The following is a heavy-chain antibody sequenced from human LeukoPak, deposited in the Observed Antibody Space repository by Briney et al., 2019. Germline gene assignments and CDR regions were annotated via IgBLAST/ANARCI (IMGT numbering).Heavy chain of an antibody. J-gene: IGHJ3*02. Sequence: ASVKVSCKTSGLIFTSYAFTWVRQAPGQGLEWMGWISVYNGNRDYADNLQGRVTMTTDTSTSTAYMELTSLRSDDTAIYYCARDNTQDGFDIWGQGTMVTVSS. CDR3: ARDNTQDGFDI. CDR1: GLIFTSYA. V-gene: IGHV1-18*01. CDR2: ISVYNGNR.